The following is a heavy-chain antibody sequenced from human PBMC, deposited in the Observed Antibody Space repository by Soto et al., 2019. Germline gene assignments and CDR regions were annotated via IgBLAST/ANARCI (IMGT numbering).Heavy chain of an antibody. D-gene: IGHD6-13*01. V-gene: IGHV4-4*07. Sequence: SVTLSLTCTVSGGCISSFYWSWIRQPAGKGLEWIGRIYGGGRNNYNPSLKSRVTMSVDTSKNQFSLRLSSVTAADTAMYYCARGSSRWDYWGQGTLVPVSS. CDR3: ARGSSRWDY. J-gene: IGHJ4*02. CDR2: IYGGGRN. CDR1: GGCISSFY.